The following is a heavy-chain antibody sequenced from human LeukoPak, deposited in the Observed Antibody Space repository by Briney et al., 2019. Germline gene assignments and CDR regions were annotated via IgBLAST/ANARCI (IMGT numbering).Heavy chain of an antibody. CDR1: GGSISSSSYY. Sequence: SETLSLTCTVSGGSISSSSYYWGWIRQPPGKGLEWIGGIYYSGSTYYNPSLKSRVTISVDTSKNQFSLKLSSVTAADTAVYYCARQDLMATISWGQGTLVTVSS. CDR2: IYYSGST. V-gene: IGHV4-39*01. CDR3: ARQDLMATIS. D-gene: IGHD5-24*01. J-gene: IGHJ5*02.